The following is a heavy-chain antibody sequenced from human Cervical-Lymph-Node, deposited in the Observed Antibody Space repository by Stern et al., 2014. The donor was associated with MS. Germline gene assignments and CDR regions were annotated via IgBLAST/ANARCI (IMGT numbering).Heavy chain of an antibody. V-gene: IGHV1-69*01. J-gene: IGHJ4*02. D-gene: IGHD5-24*01. Sequence: VQLVESGAEVKKPGASGKVSGKTSGGTFRTDTISWVRQEPGQGHAWTGGRLPICGTANYAQKFQGRVTITADESTSTAYMELSSLRSEDTAVYYCAREGKGRDGYNNPFDYWGQGTLVTVSS. CDR1: GGTFRTDT. CDR3: AREGKGRDGYNNPFDY. CDR2: RLPICGTA.